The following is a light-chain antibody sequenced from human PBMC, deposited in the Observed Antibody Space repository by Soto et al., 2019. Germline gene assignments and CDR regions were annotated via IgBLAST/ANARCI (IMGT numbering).Light chain of an antibody. Sequence: DIVMTQSPDSLAVSLGERATINCKSSQSVLYNSNNKNFLAWYQQKPGQPPKLLISWATTREPGVPDRFSGSGSGTDFTLTISSLQAEDVAVYYCQQCYSTPYTVGQGTNLEVK. CDR1: QSVLYNSNNKNF. CDR2: WAT. J-gene: IGKJ2*01. CDR3: QQCYSTPYT. V-gene: IGKV4-1*01.